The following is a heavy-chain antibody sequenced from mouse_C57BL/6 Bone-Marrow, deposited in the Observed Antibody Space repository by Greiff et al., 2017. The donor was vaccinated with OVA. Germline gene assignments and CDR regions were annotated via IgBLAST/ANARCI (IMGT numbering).Heavy chain of an antibody. D-gene: IGHD2-2*01. Sequence: QVHVKQPGAELVKPGASVKLSCKASGYTFTSYWMHWVKQRPGQGLEWIGMIHPNSGSTNYNEKFKSKATLTVDKSSSTAYMQLSSLTSEDSAVYYGARGEWLEEFAYWGQGTLVTVSA. CDR3: ARGEWLEEFAY. V-gene: IGHV1-64*01. CDR2: IHPNSGST. CDR1: GYTFTSYW. J-gene: IGHJ3*01.